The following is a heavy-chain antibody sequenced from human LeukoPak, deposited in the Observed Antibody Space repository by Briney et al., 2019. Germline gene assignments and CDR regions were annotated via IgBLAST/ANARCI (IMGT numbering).Heavy chain of an antibody. CDR2: IYYSGST. CDR1: GGSISSYY. D-gene: IGHD3-10*01. CDR3: ASLKLLWFGELWSGFDP. Sequence: PSETLSLTCTVSGGSISSYYWSWIRQPPGKGLEWIGNIYYSGSTYYNPSLKSRVSIFVDTSKNQFSLKLSSVTAADTAVYYCASLKLLWFGELWSGFDPWGQGTLVTVSS. V-gene: IGHV4-59*04. J-gene: IGHJ5*02.